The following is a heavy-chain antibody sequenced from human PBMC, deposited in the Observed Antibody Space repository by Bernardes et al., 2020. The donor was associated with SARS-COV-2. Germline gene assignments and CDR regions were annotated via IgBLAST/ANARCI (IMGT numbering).Heavy chain of an antibody. CDR2: IYHSGST. V-gene: IGHV4-4*02. CDR3: AREYSSSWYGFDY. J-gene: IGHJ4*02. CDR1: GCSISSSNW. Sequence: ETLSLTCAVSGCSISSSNWWSWVRQPPGKGLEWIGEIYHSGSTNYNPSLKSRVTISVDKSKNQFSLKLSSVTAADTAVYYCAREYSSSWYGFDYWGQGTLVTVSS. D-gene: IGHD6-13*01.